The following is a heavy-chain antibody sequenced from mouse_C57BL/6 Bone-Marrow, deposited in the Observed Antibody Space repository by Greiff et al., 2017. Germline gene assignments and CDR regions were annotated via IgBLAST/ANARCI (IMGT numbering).Heavy chain of an antibody. V-gene: IGHV1-53*01. CDR2: INPSNGGT. J-gene: IGHJ2*01. CDR1: GFTFTSYW. Sequence: QVQLQQSGTELVKPGASVKLSCTASGFTFTSYWMHWVKQRPGQGLEWIGNINPSNGGTNYTEKFTSKATITVDKSSSTAYLQLSSLSSENSAVYYCRTDYFDYWGQGTTLTVSS. CDR3: RTDYFDY.